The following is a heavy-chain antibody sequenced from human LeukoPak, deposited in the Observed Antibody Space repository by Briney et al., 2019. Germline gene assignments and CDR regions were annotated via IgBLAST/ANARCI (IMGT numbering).Heavy chain of an antibody. V-gene: IGHV4-34*01. Sequence: SETLSLTCTVSGGSISTYYWSWIRQPPGKGLEWIGEINHSGSTNYNPSLKSRVTISVDTSKNQFSLKLSSVTAADTAVYYCARGNKARRIAAAGSNWFDPWGQGTLVTVSS. D-gene: IGHD6-13*01. CDR2: INHSGST. J-gene: IGHJ5*02. CDR3: ARGNKARRIAAAGSNWFDP. CDR1: GGSISTYY.